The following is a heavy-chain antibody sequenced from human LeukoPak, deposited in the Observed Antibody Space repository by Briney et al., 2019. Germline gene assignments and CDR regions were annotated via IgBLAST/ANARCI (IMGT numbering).Heavy chain of an antibody. D-gene: IGHD2-15*01. V-gene: IGHV4-59*01. Sequence: PSETLSLTCTVSGFSITTYYWSWIRQPPGKGLEWIGYIFHTGDTNYNPSLKSRVTISVDTSKNQFSLQLDSVTAADTAVYYCARVFRRDGYFDSWGQGTLVTVSS. CDR3: ARVFRRDGYFDS. CDR1: GFSITTYY. J-gene: IGHJ4*02. CDR2: IFHTGDT.